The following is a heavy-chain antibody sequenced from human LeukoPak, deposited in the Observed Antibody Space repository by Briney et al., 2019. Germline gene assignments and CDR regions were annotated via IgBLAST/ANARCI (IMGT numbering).Heavy chain of an antibody. V-gene: IGHV3-21*01. D-gene: IGHD1-26*01. J-gene: IGHJ6*03. CDR3: ARDPYSGNYGAYYYYYMDV. CDR1: GFTFSSYT. CDR2: ISSSSTYI. Sequence: GGSLRLSCEVFGFTFSSYTMVWVRQTPGKGLEWVSSISSSSTYIYYADSVRGRFTISRDNAKNSLYLQMNSLRAEDTAVYFCARDPYSGNYGAYYYYYMDVWGKGTTVTISS.